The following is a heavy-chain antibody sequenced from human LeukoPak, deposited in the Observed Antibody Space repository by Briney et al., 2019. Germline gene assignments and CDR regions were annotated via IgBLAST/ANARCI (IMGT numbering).Heavy chain of an antibody. V-gene: IGHV3-33*01. J-gene: IGHJ2*01. Sequence: GGSLRLSCAASGSTFSRFGMHWVRQAPGKGLEWVAVIWYDGSNKYYADSVKGRFSVSRDNSKNTLYLQMNSLRAEDTAVYYCARDLGGYDRSGYFDLWGRGTQVTVSS. CDR1: GSTFSRFG. CDR2: IWYDGSNK. CDR3: ARDLGGYDRSGYFDL. D-gene: IGHD5-12*01.